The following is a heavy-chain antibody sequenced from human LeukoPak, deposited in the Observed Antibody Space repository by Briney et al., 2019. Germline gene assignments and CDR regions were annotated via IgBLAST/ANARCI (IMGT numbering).Heavy chain of an antibody. V-gene: IGHV3-30*18. Sequence: GRSLRLSCAASGFTFSSYGMHWARQAPGKGLEWVAVISYDGSNKYYADSVKGRFTISRDNSKNTLYLQMNSLRAEDTAVYYCAKVSQLMRAFDIWGQGTMVTVSS. J-gene: IGHJ3*02. CDR1: GFTFSSYG. CDR2: ISYDGSNK. D-gene: IGHD2-2*01. CDR3: AKVSQLMRAFDI.